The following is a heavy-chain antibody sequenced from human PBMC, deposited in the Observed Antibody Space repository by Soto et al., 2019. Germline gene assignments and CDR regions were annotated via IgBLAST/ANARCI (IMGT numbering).Heavy chain of an antibody. J-gene: IGHJ5*02. Sequence: QVQLQQWGAGLLKPSETLSLTCAVYGGSFSGYYWSWIRQPPGKGLEWIGEINHSGSTNYNPSLKSRVTISVDTAKNQCYLKRGSVTAADTAVDYCARGTYYYDSSGSGKKYNWFDPWGQGTLVTVSS. CDR3: ARGTYYYDSSGSGKKYNWFDP. CDR2: INHSGST. D-gene: IGHD3-22*01. CDR1: GGSFSGYY. V-gene: IGHV4-34*01.